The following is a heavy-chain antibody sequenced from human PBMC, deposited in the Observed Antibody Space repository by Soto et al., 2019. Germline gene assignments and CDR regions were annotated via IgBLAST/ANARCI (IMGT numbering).Heavy chain of an antibody. Sequence: QVQLVQSGAEVKKPGASVKVSCKASGYTFTSYDINWVRQATGQGLEWMGWMNPNSGNTGYAQKFQGRVTMTRNTSITTAYRELRGLRSEDTAVYYCARIQWGVVGPLYFSDMDVWGKGTTVTVAS. CDR3: ARIQWGVVGPLYFSDMDV. D-gene: IGHD2-15*01. J-gene: IGHJ6*03. CDR1: GYTFTSYD. CDR2: MNPNSGNT. V-gene: IGHV1-8*01.